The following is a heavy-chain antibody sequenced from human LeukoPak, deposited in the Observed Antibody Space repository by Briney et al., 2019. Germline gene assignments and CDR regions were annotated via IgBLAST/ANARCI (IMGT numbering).Heavy chain of an antibody. Sequence: GASVKVSCKASGYTFIGYHIHWVRQAPGQGLQWMGWINPNSGGTNYAQKFQGRVTMTRDTSISTAYMELSRLRSDDTAVYYCARETLGYCTNGVCYRSRDDAFDIWGQGTMVTVSS. V-gene: IGHV1-2*02. CDR2: INPNSGGT. D-gene: IGHD2-8*01. CDR1: GYTFIGYH. J-gene: IGHJ3*02. CDR3: ARETLGYCTNGVCYRSRDDAFDI.